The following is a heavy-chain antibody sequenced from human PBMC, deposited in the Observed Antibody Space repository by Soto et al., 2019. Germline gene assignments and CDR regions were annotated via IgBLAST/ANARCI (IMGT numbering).Heavy chain of an antibody. V-gene: IGHV1-18*04. CDR1: YG. D-gene: IGHD5-12*01. CDR3: ATSYDSGFDP. J-gene: IGHJ5*02. Sequence: YGISWIRQAPGQGLEWMGWIKPDNVDTNYAQKFQGRVTMTTDTSSNTAYMALRSLRSDDTAVYYCATSYDSGFDPWGQGTLVSVSS. CDR2: IKPDNVDT.